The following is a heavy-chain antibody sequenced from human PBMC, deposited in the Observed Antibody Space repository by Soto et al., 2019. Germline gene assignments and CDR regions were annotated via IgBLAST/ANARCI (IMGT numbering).Heavy chain of an antibody. V-gene: IGHV4-34*01. J-gene: IGHJ5*02. CDR3: ARAPLKQQPNTPRGWFDP. CDR1: GGSFSGYY. Sequence: QVQLQQWGAGLLKPSETLSLTCAVYGGSFSGYYWSWIRQPPGKGLEWIGEINHSGSTNYNPSLKSRVTISVDTAKNQFSLKLSSVTAADTAVYYCARAPLKQQPNTPRGWFDPWGQGTLVTVSS. CDR2: INHSGST. D-gene: IGHD6-13*01.